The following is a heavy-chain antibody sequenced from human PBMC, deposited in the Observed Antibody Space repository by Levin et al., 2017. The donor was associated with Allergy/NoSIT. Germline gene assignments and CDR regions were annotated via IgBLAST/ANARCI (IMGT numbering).Heavy chain of an antibody. J-gene: IGHJ6*03. CDR1: GFTFSSYS. CDR3: VRFYYYYMDV. V-gene: IGHV3-21*06. CDR2: IRSSSSYI. Sequence: ETLSLTCAASGFTFSSYSMNWVRQAPGKGLEWVSFIRSSSSYINYADSVKGRFTISRDNAKNSLYLQMDSLRAEDTAVYYCVRFYYYYMDVWGKGTTVTVSS.